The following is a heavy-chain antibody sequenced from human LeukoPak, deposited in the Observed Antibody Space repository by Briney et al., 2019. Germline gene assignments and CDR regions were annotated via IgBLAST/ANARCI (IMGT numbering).Heavy chain of an antibody. V-gene: IGHV3-23*01. J-gene: IGHJ4*02. CDR2: VSGSGGST. CDR3: AKVAAAGTIMVYFDY. D-gene: IGHD6-13*01. Sequence: GGSLRLSCAASGFTFSSYAMSWVRQAPGKGLAWDSAVSGSGGSTYYADSVKGRFTICRDNSKNTLYLQMNSLRAEDTAVYYCAKVAAAGTIMVYFDYWGQGTLVTVSS. CDR1: GFTFSSYA.